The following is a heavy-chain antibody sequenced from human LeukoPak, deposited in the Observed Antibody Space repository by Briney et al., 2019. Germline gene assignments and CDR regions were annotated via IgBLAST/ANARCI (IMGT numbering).Heavy chain of an antibody. CDR1: GFTFSDYY. D-gene: IGHD4-17*01. V-gene: IGHV3-11*04. CDR3: ARDEYIHGDLTNFDS. CDR2: ISSSSSI. Sequence: GGSLRLSCAASGFTFSDYYMSWIRQAPGKGLEWVSYISSSSSIYYADSVKGRFAISRDNAKKSLYLQMNSLRAEDTAVYYCARDEYIHGDLTNFDSWGQGTLVIVSS. J-gene: IGHJ4*02.